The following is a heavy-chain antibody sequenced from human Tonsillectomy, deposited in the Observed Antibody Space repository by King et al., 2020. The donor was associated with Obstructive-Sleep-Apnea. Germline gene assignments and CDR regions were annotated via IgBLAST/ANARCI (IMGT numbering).Heavy chain of an antibody. CDR1: GYALKTKV. D-gene: IGHD2-15*01. CDR3: TNKYCRGGGCWGY. J-gene: IGHJ4*02. Sequence: GKRGQYGGGGVQRGGYLRRSGPAAGYALKTKVMNWGRQAAGKGLEWVAFIRCDASNKWYADSVKGPLCRLREGPTHHLQRRCQDLQMNSLRAEDTAVYHCTNKYCRGGGCWGYWGQGTLVTVSS. V-gene: IGHV3-30*02. CDR2: IRCDASNK.